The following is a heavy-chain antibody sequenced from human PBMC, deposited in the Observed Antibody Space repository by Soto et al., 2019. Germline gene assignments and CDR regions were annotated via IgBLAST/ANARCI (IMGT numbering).Heavy chain of an antibody. V-gene: IGHV3-23*01. CDR2: ISGSGGST. D-gene: IGHD6-19*01. CDR1: GFTFSSYA. Sequence: EVQLLESGGGLVQPGGSLRLSCAASGFTFSSYAMSWVRQAPGKGLEWVSAISGSGGSTYYADSVKGRFTISRDNSKNTLYLQMNSLRAEDTAVYYWAKSQYSSGRGGGYYYYMDVWGKGTTVTVSS. J-gene: IGHJ6*03. CDR3: AKSQYSSGRGGGYYYYMDV.